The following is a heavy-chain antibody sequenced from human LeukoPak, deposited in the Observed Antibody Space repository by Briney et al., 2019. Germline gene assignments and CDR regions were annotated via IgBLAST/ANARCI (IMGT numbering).Heavy chain of an antibody. CDR3: TRERKSGIAAFDY. Sequence: PGGSLRLSCSASGFAFSNYAMYWVRQAPGKGLEYVSAISRDGGTLYPADSVKGRITISRDNSKNTLYLQMNSLRAADTAVYYCTRERKSGIAAFDYWGQGTLVTVSS. D-gene: IGHD6-13*01. CDR2: ISRDGGTL. V-gene: IGHV3-64*04. CDR1: GFAFSNYA. J-gene: IGHJ4*02.